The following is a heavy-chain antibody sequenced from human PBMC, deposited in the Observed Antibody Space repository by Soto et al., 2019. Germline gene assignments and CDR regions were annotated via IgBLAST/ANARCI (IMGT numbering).Heavy chain of an antibody. Sequence: EGALRRSCAASGFTFSNYVMSWVRQAPGKGLAWVSAISAGGDNTYYADSVKGRFTLSRDNSKKTLYLQMSSLRVKDTAVYYCAKLYYRWQGGMDVWRPGTTVTVSS. CDR1: GFTFSNYV. CDR2: ISAGGDNT. CDR3: AKLYYRWQGGMDV. J-gene: IGHJ6*02. D-gene: IGHD3-16*01. V-gene: IGHV3-23*01.